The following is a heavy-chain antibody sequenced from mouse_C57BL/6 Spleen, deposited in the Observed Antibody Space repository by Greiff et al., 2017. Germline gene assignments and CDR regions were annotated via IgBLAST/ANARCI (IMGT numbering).Heavy chain of an antibody. J-gene: IGHJ1*03. V-gene: IGHV8-8*01. D-gene: IGHD2-12*01. CDR2: IWWDDDT. Sequence: QVTLKVCGPGIWQPSQTLSRTCSFSGFSLSTFGMGVGWIRQPSGKGLEWLAHIWWDDDTNYNPTLKRRLTFSRDTSNNQVFLKLANVDTADTATYYCARVKNNYGPVLQVWGTGTTVTVSS. CDR3: ARVKNNYGPVLQV. CDR1: GFSLSTFGMG.